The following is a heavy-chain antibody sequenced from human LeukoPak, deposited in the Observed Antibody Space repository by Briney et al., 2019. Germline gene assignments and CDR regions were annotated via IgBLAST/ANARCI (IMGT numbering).Heavy chain of an antibody. D-gene: IGHD3-10*01. CDR1: GYAFTRHY. CDR3: ARETFTMVRGVSRWFDP. V-gene: IGHV1-46*01. J-gene: IGHJ5*02. Sequence: ASVKVSCKASGYAFTRHYMHWVRQAPGQGLEWMGLINPSGSSTIYAQKFQGRVTMTRDMSTSTDYMELSRLRSDDTAVYYCARETFTMVRGVSRWFDPWGQGTLVTVSS. CDR2: INPSGSST.